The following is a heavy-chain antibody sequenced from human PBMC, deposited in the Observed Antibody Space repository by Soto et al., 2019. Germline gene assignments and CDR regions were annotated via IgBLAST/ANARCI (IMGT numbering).Heavy chain of an antibody. CDR1: GYTFTSYG. J-gene: IGHJ4*02. CDR2: ISAYNGNT. Sequence: QVQLVQSGAEVKKPGASVKVSCKASGYTFTSYGISWVRQAPGQGLEWMGWISAYNGNTNYAQKLQGRVTMPTDTSKRTDYMEQRSMRCDETAVYYCAREGYSSSGYGVWEQGTLVTVSS. CDR3: AREGYSSSGYGV. D-gene: IGHD6-13*01. V-gene: IGHV1-18*01.